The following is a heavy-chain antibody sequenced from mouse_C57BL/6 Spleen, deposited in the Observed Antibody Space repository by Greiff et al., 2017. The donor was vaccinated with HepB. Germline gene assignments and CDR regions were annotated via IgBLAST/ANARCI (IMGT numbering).Heavy chain of an antibody. CDR1: GFTFSSYT. J-gene: IGHJ4*01. Sequence: EVKLMESGGGLVKPGGSLKLSCAASGFTFSSYTMSWVRQTPEKRLEWVATISGGGGNTYYPDSVKGRFTISRDNAKNTLYLQMSSLRSEDTALYYCARREGSSGYGAMDYWGQGTSVTVSS. V-gene: IGHV5-9*01. CDR3: ARREGSSGYGAMDY. CDR2: ISGGGGNT. D-gene: IGHD3-2*02.